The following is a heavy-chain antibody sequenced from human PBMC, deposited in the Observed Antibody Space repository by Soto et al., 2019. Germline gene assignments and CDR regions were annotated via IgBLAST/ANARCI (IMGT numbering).Heavy chain of an antibody. CDR3: ARQFPSDNYGNRLDP. CDR2: ISSGGTT. D-gene: IGHD4-17*01. V-gene: IGHV3-53*01. CDR1: GVNVNSSY. Sequence: GGSLRLSCAASGVNVNSSYMTWIRQAPGKGLQWVADISSGGTTKYTDSVRGRFSISRDMSKNTLYLQMNSLRVEDTAIYSCARQFPSDNYGNRLDPWGQGTLVTVSS. J-gene: IGHJ5*02.